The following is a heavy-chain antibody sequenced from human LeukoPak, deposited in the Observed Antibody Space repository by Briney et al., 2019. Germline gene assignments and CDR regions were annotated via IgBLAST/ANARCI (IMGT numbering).Heavy chain of an antibody. J-gene: IGHJ6*02. CDR2: IYTSGST. D-gene: IGHD3-10*01. CDR1: GGSIRSYY. V-gene: IGHV4-4*07. Sequence: SETLSLTCTVSGGSIRSYYWSWIRQPAGKGLEWIGRIYTSGSTNYNPSLKSRVTMSVDTSKNQFSLKLSSVTAADTAVYYCASSGMVRGVIRSGYYYYGMDVWGQGTTVTVSS. CDR3: ASSGMVRGVIRSGYYYYGMDV.